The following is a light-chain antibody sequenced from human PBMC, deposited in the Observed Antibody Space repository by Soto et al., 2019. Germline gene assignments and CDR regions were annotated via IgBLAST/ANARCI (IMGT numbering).Light chain of an antibody. V-gene: IGKV1-5*01. CDR2: DAS. CDR1: QSISRS. Sequence: DIQMTQSPSTLSASVGDRVTITCRASQSISRSLAWYQQKPGKAPNLLIFDASSLESGVPSRFSGSGFGTEFTLTISGLQPDDFATYYCQQYSSFLLTFGPGTTVDIK. CDR3: QQYSSFLLT. J-gene: IGKJ3*01.